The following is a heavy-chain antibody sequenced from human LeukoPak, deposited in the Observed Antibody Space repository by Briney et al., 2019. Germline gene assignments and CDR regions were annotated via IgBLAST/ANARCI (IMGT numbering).Heavy chain of an antibody. CDR3: ARGGGPYYFDY. CDR2: IYSGGTT. CDR1: GLTVRATE. V-gene: IGHV3-66*01. J-gene: IGHJ4*02. Sequence: SGGPLRFSGTALGLTVRATEMTWVGQAPGKGLEWVSVIYSGGTTYYADSVKGRFTISRDSSKNTLYLQMNSLRAEDTAVYYFARGGGPYYFDYWGQGTLVTVSS. D-gene: IGHD3-16*01.